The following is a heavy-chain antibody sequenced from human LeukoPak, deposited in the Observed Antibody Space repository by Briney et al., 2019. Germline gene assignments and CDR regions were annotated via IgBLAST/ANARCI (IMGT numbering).Heavy chain of an antibody. D-gene: IGHD5-18*01. V-gene: IGHV1-46*01. CDR2: IHPSGGGT. J-gene: IGHJ4*02. CDR3: ARMAMDPAMVTNFFDL. Sequence: ASVKVSCKASGYTFTDYYMYWVRQAPGQGPACMSVIHPSGGGTTYAQKFQGRVTLTKDTATSTVYIELSSLRSDDTAVYYCARMAMDPAMVTNFFDLWGQGTLLIVSA. CDR1: GYTFTDYY.